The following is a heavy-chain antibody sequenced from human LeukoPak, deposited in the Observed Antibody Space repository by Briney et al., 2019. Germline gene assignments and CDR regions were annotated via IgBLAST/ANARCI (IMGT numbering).Heavy chain of an antibody. CDR3: ARDFHDASSTATEYYYYYYMDV. Sequence: ASVKVSCKASGYTFTGYYMHWVRQAPGQGLEGMGWINPNSGGTNYAQKFQGRVTMTRDTSISTAYMELSRLRSDDTAVYYCARDFHDASSTATEYYYYYYMDVWGKGTTVTISS. CDR1: GYTFTGYY. D-gene: IGHD6-13*01. CDR2: INPNSGGT. J-gene: IGHJ6*03. V-gene: IGHV1-2*02.